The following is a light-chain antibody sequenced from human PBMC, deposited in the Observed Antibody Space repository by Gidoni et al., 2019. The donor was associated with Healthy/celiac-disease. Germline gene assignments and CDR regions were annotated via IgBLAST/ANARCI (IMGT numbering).Light chain of an antibody. CDR1: PRVLYSSNNKNY. Sequence: DIVMTQSPDSLAVSLGERATINCKSSPRVLYSSNNKNYLAWYQQNPGQPPKLLIYWASTRESGVPDRFSGSGSGTDFTLTISSLQAEDVAVYYCQQYYSTPYTFGQGTKLEIK. V-gene: IGKV4-1*01. J-gene: IGKJ2*01. CDR2: WAS. CDR3: QQYYSTPYT.